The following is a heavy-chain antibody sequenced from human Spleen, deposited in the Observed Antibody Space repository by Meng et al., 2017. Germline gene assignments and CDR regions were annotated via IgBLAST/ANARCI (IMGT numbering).Heavy chain of an antibody. V-gene: IGHV3-23*01. CDR3: ARRGYSYGYYYCGLDV. CDR1: GFTFSSYA. CDR2: ISGSGGST. Sequence: GESLKISCAASGFTFSSYAMSWVRQAPGKGLEWVSAISGSGGSTYYADSVKGRFTTPRDNSENTLYLQMNSLRTEGTAVYYCARRGYSYGYYYCGLDVWGQGTTVTVSS. J-gene: IGHJ6*02. D-gene: IGHD5-18*01.